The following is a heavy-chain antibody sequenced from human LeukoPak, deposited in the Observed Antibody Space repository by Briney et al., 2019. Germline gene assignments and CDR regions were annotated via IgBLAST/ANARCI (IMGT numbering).Heavy chain of an antibody. J-gene: IGHJ4*02. CDR2: ISDTYATT. CDR3: VRHDSFIPF. V-gene: IGHV3-23*01. D-gene: IGHD2-21*01. CDR1: KFTFSSYA. Sequence: GGSLRLSCAASKFTFSSYAMSWVRQAPGKGLEWVSSISDTYATTYYAESVKGRCTISRDNSKNTVYLQLNNLRAEDTAVYFCVRHDSFIPFWGQGTLVTVSS.